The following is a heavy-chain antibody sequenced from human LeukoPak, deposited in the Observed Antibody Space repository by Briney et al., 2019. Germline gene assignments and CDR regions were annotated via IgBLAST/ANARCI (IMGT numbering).Heavy chain of an antibody. D-gene: IGHD3-22*01. J-gene: IGHJ4*02. Sequence: ASVKVSCKASGYSFTTYYMHWVRQAPGQGLEWMGIINPTGGSTNYAQKFEGRVTMTRDTSTSTVYMELSSLRSDDTAVYYCARDYYDSSGYPSDYWGQGTLVTVSS. CDR2: INPTGGST. CDR1: GYSFTTYY. CDR3: ARDYYDSSGYPSDY. V-gene: IGHV1-46*01.